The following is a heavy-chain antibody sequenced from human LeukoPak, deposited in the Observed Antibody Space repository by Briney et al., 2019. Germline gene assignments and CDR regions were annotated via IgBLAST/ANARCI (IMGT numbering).Heavy chain of an antibody. J-gene: IGHJ4*02. Sequence: SQTLSLTCAISGDSVSSNSAAWNWIRQSPSRGLEWLGRTYYRSKWYNDYAVSVKSRITINPDTSKNQFSLQLESMTVADTAVFCARADREGGYTYGFFDYWGQGILVTVSS. D-gene: IGHD5-18*01. V-gene: IGHV6-1*01. CDR2: TYYRSKWYN. CDR3: ARADREGGYTYGFFDY. CDR1: GDSVSSNSAA.